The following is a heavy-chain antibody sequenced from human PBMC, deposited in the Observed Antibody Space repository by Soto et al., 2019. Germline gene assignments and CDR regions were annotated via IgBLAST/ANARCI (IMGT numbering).Heavy chain of an antibody. J-gene: IGHJ1*01. Sequence: QLQLQESGPGLVKPSETLSLTCTVSGGSISSSSYYWGWIRQPPGKGLEWIGSIYYSGRTYYNPSLKSRVTISVDTSKNQFSLKLSSVTAADTAVYYCATVWFGASQHWGQGTLVTVSS. V-gene: IGHV4-39*01. D-gene: IGHD3-10*01. CDR2: IYYSGRT. CDR1: GGSISSSSYY. CDR3: ATVWFGASQH.